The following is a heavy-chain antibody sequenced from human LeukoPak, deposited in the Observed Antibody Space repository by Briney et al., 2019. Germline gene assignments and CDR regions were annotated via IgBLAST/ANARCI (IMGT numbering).Heavy chain of an antibody. CDR2: ISSSGGIT. CDR3: MKDNRNDPSDY. CDR1: GFTFSSYA. J-gene: IGHJ4*02. Sequence: VQPGGSLRLSCSASGFTFSSYAMHWVRQAPGKGLEYVSAISSSGGITYYADLVKGRFTISRDNSKNTLYLQMSSLRAEDTAVYYCMKDNRNDPSDYWGQGTLVTVSS. V-gene: IGHV3-64D*09. D-gene: IGHD1-14*01.